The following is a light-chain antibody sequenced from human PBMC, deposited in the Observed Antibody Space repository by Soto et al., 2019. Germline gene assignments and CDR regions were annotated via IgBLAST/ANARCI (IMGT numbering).Light chain of an antibody. CDR2: GSS. J-gene: IGLJ2*01. Sequence: QSVLTQPPSVSGAPGQWITISCTGTRSNIGVYYVVSWYQQYPGKAPKLLIYGSSNRPSGVPDRYSGSKSGISASLAISGLQAEDEADYYCRSYAGGESFAVFGAGTKLTVL. CDR1: RSNIGVYYV. V-gene: IGLV1-40*01. CDR3: RSYAGGESFAV.